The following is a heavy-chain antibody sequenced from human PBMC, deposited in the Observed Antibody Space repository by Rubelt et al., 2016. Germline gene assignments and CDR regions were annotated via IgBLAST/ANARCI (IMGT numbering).Heavy chain of an antibody. D-gene: IGHD6-19*01. CDR3: AKCTAVAGSDY. CDR2: ISGSGGST. Sequence: GKGLEWVSAISGSGGSTYYADSVKGRFTISRDNSKYTLYPQMNSLRAEDTAVYYCAKCTAVAGSDYWGQGTLVTVSS. J-gene: IGHJ4*02. V-gene: IGHV3-23*01.